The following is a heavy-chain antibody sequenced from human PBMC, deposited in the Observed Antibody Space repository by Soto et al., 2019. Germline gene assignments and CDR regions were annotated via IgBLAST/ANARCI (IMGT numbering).Heavy chain of an antibody. CDR1: GGSIRSGGYY. J-gene: IGHJ4*02. V-gene: IGHV4-31*03. CDR2: IYFDGVI. Sequence: SETLSLTCTVSGGSIRSGGYYWTWIRQHPEKGLEWIGFIYFDGVIYYNPSLKSRVTMSVDESNNQFSLRLTSVTAADTAVYYCAAERGDTAATRFLVYWGQGTLVTVSS. CDR3: AAERGDTAATRFLVY. D-gene: IGHD5-18*01.